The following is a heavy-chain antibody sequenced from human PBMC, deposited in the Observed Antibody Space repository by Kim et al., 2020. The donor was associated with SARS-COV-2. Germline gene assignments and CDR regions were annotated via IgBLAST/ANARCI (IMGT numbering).Heavy chain of an antibody. J-gene: IGHJ4*02. Sequence: SVKVSCKASGGTFSSYAISWVRQAPGQGLEWMGGIIPIFGTANYAQKFQGRVTITADESTSTAYMELSSLRSEDTAVYYCARDCFWNKRQQLVVGYFDYWGQATLVTVSS. D-gene: IGHD6-13*01. CDR3: ARDCFWNKRQQLVVGYFDY. CDR1: GGTFSSYA. V-gene: IGHV1-69*13. CDR2: IIPIFGTA.